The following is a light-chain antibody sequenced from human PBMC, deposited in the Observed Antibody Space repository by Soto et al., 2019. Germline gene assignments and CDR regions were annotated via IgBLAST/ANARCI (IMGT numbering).Light chain of an antibody. Sequence: QSVLTQPASVSGSPGQSITISCTGTSSDVGGYNYVSWYQQHPGKAPKLMIYEVSNRPSGVSNRFSGSKSGNTASPTISGLQAGDEADYYCSSYTSSSSYVFGTGTKV. CDR3: SSYTSSSSYV. CDR1: SSDVGGYNY. V-gene: IGLV2-14*01. CDR2: EVS. J-gene: IGLJ1*01.